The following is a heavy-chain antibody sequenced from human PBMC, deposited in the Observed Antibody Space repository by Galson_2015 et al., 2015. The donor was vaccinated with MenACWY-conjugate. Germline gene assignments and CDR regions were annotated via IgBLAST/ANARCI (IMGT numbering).Heavy chain of an antibody. CDR3: ARGGQGLEAAEDNWFDP. Sequence: SLRLSCAASGFPLSGYWMAWVRHGPGKGLVWVSRINSDGSSTNYADSVKGRFTISRDNAKNTLYLQMNSLRAEDTAVYYCARGGQGLEAAEDNWFDPWGQGTLVTVSS. J-gene: IGHJ5*02. CDR2: INSDGSST. D-gene: IGHD6-13*01. V-gene: IGHV3-74*01. CDR1: GFPLSGYW.